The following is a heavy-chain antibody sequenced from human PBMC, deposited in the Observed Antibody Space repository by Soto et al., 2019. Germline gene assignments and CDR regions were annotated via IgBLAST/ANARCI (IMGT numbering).Heavy chain of an antibody. CDR1: GGSFSVYH. J-gene: IGHJ4*02. Sequence: QVQLQQWGAGLLKPSETLSLTCAVYGGSFSVYHWSGISQPPGNGMEWMGEINNSGSTNYNTSLKSRVTISLDTSKNQFYLKLSSVTAADTDVYDCARAVSWGNYDNRGGTYRLDYWGQGTLVTVSS. D-gene: IGHD3-16*02. CDR3: ARAVSWGNYDNRGGTYRLDY. CDR2: INNSGST. V-gene: IGHV4-34*01.